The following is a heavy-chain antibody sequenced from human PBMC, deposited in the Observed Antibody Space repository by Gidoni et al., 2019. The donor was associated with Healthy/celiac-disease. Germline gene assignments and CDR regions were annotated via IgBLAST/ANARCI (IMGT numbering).Heavy chain of an antibody. CDR2: ISYDGSNK. D-gene: IGHD6-19*01. CDR1: GFTFSSYG. CDR3: AKVHSSGWAPWFDP. J-gene: IGHJ5*02. V-gene: IGHV3-30*18. Sequence: QVQLVESGGGVVQPGRSLRLSFSASGFTFSSYGRHWVRQAPGKGLEWVAVISYDGSNKYYADSGKGRFTISRDNSKNTLYLQMNSLRAEDTAVYYCAKVHSSGWAPWFDPWGQGTLVTVSS.